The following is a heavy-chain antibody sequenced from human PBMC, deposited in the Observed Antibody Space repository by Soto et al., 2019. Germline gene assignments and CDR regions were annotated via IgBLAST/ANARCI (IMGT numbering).Heavy chain of an antibody. J-gene: IGHJ6*02. CDR3: ARDRSLAARPPYYGMDV. Sequence: SEALSLTCTVSGGSISSGDYYWSWIRQPPGKGLEWIGYIYYSGSTYYNPSLKSRVTISVDTSKNQFSLKLSSVTAADTAVYYCARDRSLAARPPYYGMDVWGQGTTVTVS. CDR2: IYYSGST. D-gene: IGHD6-6*01. CDR1: GGSISSGDYY. V-gene: IGHV4-30-4*01.